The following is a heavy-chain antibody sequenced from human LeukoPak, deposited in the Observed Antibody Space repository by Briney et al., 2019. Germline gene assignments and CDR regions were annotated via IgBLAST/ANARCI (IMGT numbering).Heavy chain of an antibody. V-gene: IGHV4-59*01. J-gene: IGHJ4*02. CDR2: IFNSGST. D-gene: IGHD6-13*01. Sequence: SETLSLTCTVSGGSISNYSWTWIRQPPGKGLEWIGYIFNSGSTKYNSSLKSRVTISGVTSKKQFSLKLSSVTAADTAVYYCARARGTAGGFDYWGQGTLVTVSS. CDR1: GGSISNYS. CDR3: ARARGTAGGFDY.